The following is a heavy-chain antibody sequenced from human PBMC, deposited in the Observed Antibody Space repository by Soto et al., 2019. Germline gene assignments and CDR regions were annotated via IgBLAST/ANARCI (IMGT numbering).Heavy chain of an antibody. CDR2: INSDGSVS. D-gene: IGHD2-15*01. CDR1: GFTFSNYW. J-gene: IGHJ6*03. Sequence: EVQLVESGGGLVQPGGSLRLSCVASGFTFSNYWMYWVRQAPGEGLEWVSRINSDGSVSSYADSVKGRLTSSRDNVKNTLYLQMDSLRAEDTAVYYCARGDCVGGTCYSLAGSFYYYMDVWGKGTTVTVFS. V-gene: IGHV3-74*01. CDR3: ARGDCVGGTCYSLAGSFYYYMDV.